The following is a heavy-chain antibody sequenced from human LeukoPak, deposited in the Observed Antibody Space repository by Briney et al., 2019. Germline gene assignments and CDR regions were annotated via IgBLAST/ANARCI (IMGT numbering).Heavy chain of an antibody. D-gene: IGHD3-10*01. CDR1: GGSISSYY. Sequence: PSETLSLTCTVSGGSISSYYWSWIRQPAGKGLEWIGRIYTSGSTNYNPSLKSRVTISVDTSKNQFSLKLSSVTAADTAVYYCARDPDYYGSGSYYFDYWGQGTLVTVSS. V-gene: IGHV4-4*07. CDR3: ARDPDYYGSGSYYFDY. CDR2: IYTSGST. J-gene: IGHJ4*02.